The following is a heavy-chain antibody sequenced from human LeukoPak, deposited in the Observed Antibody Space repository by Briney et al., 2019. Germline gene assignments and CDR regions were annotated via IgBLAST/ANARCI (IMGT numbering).Heavy chain of an antibody. D-gene: IGHD4-11*01. CDR3: ARVRLPPLTSFDY. CDR2: IYYSGST. CDR1: GGSISSGGYY. Sequence: PSETLSLTCTVSGGSISSGGYYWSWIRQHPGKGLEWIGYIYYSGSTYYNPSLKSRVTISVDTSKNQFSLKLSSVTAADTAVYYCARVRLPPLTSFDYWGQGTLVTVSS. V-gene: IGHV4-31*03. J-gene: IGHJ4*02.